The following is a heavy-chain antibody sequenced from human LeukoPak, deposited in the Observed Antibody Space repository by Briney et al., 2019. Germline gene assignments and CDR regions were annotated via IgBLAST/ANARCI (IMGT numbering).Heavy chain of an antibody. CDR3: ARTYYYDSSGYSFYYFDY. J-gene: IGHJ4*02. Sequence: PSETLSLTCTVSGGSISSYYWSWIRQPPGKGLEWIGYIYYSGSTNYNPSLKSRVTISVDTSKNQFSLKLSSVTAADTAVYYCARTYYYDSSGYSFYYFDYWGQGTLVTVSS. CDR2: IYYSGST. D-gene: IGHD3-22*01. V-gene: IGHV4-59*12. CDR1: GGSISSYY.